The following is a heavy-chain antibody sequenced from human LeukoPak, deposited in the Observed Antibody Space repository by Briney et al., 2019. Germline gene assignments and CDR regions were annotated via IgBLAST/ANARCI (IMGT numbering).Heavy chain of an antibody. CDR3: ARDGAARGSGSFGD. CDR2: ISGSGGST. J-gene: IGHJ4*02. CDR1: GFTFSSYA. V-gene: IGHV3-23*01. Sequence: PGGSLRLSCAASGFTFSSYAMSWVRQAPGKGLEWVSAISGSGGSTYYADSVKGRFTISRDNSKNTLYLQMNSLRAEDTAVYFCARDGAARGSGSFGDWGRGTLVTVSS. D-gene: IGHD3-10*01.